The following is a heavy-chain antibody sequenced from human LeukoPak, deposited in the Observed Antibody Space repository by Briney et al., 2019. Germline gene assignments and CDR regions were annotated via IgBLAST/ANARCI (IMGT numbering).Heavy chain of an antibody. V-gene: IGHV4-59*12. D-gene: IGHD2-15*01. J-gene: IGHJ4*02. CDR3: AREPTRYCSGGSCYPSLGIFDY. CDR1: GGSISSYY. Sequence: PSETLSLTCTVSGGSISSYYWSWIRQPPGKGLEWIGYIYYSGSTNYNPSLKSRVTISVDTSKNQFSLKLSSVTAADTAVYYCAREPTRYCSGGSCYPSLGIFDYWGQGTLVTVSS. CDR2: IYYSGST.